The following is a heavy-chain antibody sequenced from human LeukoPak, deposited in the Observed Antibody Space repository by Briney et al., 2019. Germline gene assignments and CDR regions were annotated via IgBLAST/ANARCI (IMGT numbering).Heavy chain of an antibody. D-gene: IGHD3-22*01. J-gene: IGHJ4*02. Sequence: GGSLRLSCAASGFTFSSYAMHWVRQAPGKGPEWVAVISYDGSNKYYADSVKGRFTISRDNSKNTLYLQMNSLRAEDTAVYYCARDRGSGNYYGGYFDYWGQGTLVTVSS. CDR3: ARDRGSGNYYGGYFDY. CDR1: GFTFSSYA. V-gene: IGHV3-30-3*01. CDR2: ISYDGSNK.